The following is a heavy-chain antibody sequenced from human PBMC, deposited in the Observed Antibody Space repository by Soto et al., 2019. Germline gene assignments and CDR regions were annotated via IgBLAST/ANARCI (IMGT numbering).Heavy chain of an antibody. Sequence: QVQLVQSGAEMKKPGASVKASCKASGYTFTSYAMHWVRQAPGQRLEWMGWINVGNGNTKYSQKFQGRVTITKDTSASTAYMELSSLRSEDTAVYYCARANGAFDIWGQGTMVTVSS. V-gene: IGHV1-3*01. CDR1: GYTFTSYA. CDR2: INVGNGNT. D-gene: IGHD2-8*01. J-gene: IGHJ3*02. CDR3: ARANGAFDI.